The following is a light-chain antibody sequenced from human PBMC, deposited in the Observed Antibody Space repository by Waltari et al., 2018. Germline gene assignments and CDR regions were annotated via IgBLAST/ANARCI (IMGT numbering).Light chain of an antibody. CDR1: RLGDKY. CDR3: QTCADYTHVR. CDR2: QDT. Sequence: SNELTQPPSMSVSPGQTATIPCSGDRLGDKYVCWYQQRPGQSPLLVIYQDTKRPSNIPARCSGSNAGNTATLTISGTQPMDEAVYYCQTCADYTHVRFGGGTKLTVL. V-gene: IGLV3-1*01. J-gene: IGLJ2*01.